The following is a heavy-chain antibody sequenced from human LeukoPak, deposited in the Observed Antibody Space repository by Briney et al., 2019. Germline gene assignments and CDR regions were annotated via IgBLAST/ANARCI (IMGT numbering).Heavy chain of an antibody. Sequence: GGSLRLSCAASGFTFSDYYMSWIRQAPGKGLEWVSYISSSGSTIYYADSVKGRFTISRDNAKNSLYLQMNSLRAEDTAVYYCARDQGYDFWSGYYSADWFDPWGQGTLVTVSS. CDR2: ISSSGSTI. V-gene: IGHV3-11*01. D-gene: IGHD3-3*01. J-gene: IGHJ5*02. CDR3: ARDQGYDFWSGYYSADWFDP. CDR1: GFTFSDYY.